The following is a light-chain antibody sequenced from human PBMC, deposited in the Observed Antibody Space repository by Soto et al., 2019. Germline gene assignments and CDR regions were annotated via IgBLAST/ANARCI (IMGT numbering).Light chain of an antibody. CDR3: SSYAGFNVL. CDR2: EVT. V-gene: IGLV2-8*01. CDR1: SSDVGGYNY. Sequence: QSALTQPPSASGSPGQSVTISCTGTSSDVGGYNYVSWYQQHPGKAPKLMIYEVTKRPSGVPDRFSGSKSGNTASLTVSGLQAEDEADYYCSSYAGFNVLFGGGTQLTVL. J-gene: IGLJ2*01.